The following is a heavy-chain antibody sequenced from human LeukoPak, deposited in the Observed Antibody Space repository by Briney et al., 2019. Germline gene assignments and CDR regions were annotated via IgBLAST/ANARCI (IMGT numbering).Heavy chain of an antibody. Sequence: SETLSLTCTVSGGSISSYYWSWIRQPPGKGLEWIGYIYYSGSTNYNPSLKSRVTISVDTSKNQFSLKLSSVTAADTAVYYCARVVRYFDWSLYPAPYYYYYYMDVWGKGTTVTISS. V-gene: IGHV4-59*01. D-gene: IGHD3-9*01. CDR1: GGSISSYY. J-gene: IGHJ6*03. CDR3: ARVVRYFDWSLYPAPYYYYYYMDV. CDR2: IYYSGST.